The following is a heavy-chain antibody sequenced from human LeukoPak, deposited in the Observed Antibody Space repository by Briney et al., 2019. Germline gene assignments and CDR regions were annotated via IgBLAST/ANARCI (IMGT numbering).Heavy chain of an antibody. CDR2: LNSDGSST. Sequence: GGSLRLSCAASGFTFSSFWMHWVRQAPGKGLVWVSRLNSDGSSTYYADSVKGRFTISRDNAKNTLFLRMNSLRAEDTAVYYCARAVADTRNAFDIWGQGTMVTVSS. V-gene: IGHV3-74*01. CDR1: GFTFSSFW. CDR3: ARAVADTRNAFDI. D-gene: IGHD6-19*01. J-gene: IGHJ3*02.